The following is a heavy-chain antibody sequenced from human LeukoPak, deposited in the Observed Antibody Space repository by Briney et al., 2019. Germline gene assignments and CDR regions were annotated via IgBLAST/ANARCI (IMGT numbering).Heavy chain of an antibody. J-gene: IGHJ4*02. V-gene: IGHV5-51*01. CDR2: IYPGDSDT. D-gene: IGHD5-24*01. Sequence: GESLKISCKGSGYSFTSYWIGWVRQMPGKGLEWMGIIYPGDSDTRYSPSFQGQVTISADKSISTAYLQWSSLKASDTAMYYCARLAGRDGYRLFRGGIDYWGQGTLVTVSS. CDR1: GYSFTSYW. CDR3: ARLAGRDGYRLFRGGIDY.